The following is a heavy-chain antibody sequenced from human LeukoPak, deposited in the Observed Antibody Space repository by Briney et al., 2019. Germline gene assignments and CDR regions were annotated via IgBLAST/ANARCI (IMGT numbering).Heavy chain of an antibody. CDR2: IGGDNGGT. V-gene: IGHV3-23*01. J-gene: IGHJ4*02. CDR3: AKPLQEKRQIFDS. D-gene: IGHD1-1*01. Sequence: GGSLRLSCAPSGFTFSKYDLTWVRQAPGKGLEWVSTIGGDNGGTYYADSVKGRFTISTDSSKNTLYLQMNSLRADDTAVYYCAKPLQEKRQIFDSWGQGTLVTVSS. CDR1: GFTFSKYD.